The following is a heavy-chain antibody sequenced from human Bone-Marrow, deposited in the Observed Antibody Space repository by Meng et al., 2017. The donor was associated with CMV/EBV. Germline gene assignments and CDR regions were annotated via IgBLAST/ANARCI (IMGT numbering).Heavy chain of an antibody. CDR2: FHGWTRI. CDR1: GVSVSSDL. D-gene: IGHD1-1*01. CDR3: ATRHH. J-gene: IGHJ1*01. Sequence: GESLKISCAVSGVSVSSDLVTWVRQAPGKGLEWLAMFHGWTRIFYADSVKGRFTPSTDTARNVLYLQLTVLRVEDTALYSCATRHHWGQGTLVTLAS. V-gene: IGHV3-53*01.